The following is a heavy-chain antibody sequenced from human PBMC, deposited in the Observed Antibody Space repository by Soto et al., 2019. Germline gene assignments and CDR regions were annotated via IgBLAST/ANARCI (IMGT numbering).Heavy chain of an antibody. J-gene: IGHJ4*02. CDR2: IYYSGST. V-gene: IGHV4-31*11. CDR3: ARRAVNRRGYPIAS. Sequence: QVQLQESGPGLVKPSQTLSLTCAVSGGSIRSDGSYWTWIRQLPGGGLEWIGYIYYSGSTSYNPSLECRASISVDSSENQFSLRLTSVTAADTAVYYCARRAVNRRGYPIASWGQRTLVSVST. D-gene: IGHD5-18*01. CDR1: GGSIRSDGSY.